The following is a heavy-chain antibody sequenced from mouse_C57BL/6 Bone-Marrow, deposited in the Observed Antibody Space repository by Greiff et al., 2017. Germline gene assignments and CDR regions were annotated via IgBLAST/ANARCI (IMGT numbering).Heavy chain of an antibody. CDR1: GFNIKDDY. V-gene: IGHV14-4*01. J-gene: IGHJ3*01. CDR3: TLSDGYSPAWFAY. D-gene: IGHD2-3*01. CDR2: IDPENGDT. Sequence: VQLKESGAELVRPGASVQLSCTASGFNIKDDYMHWVKQRPEQGLEWIGWIDPENGDTEYASKFQGKATITADTSSNTAYLQLSSLTSEDTAVYYGTLSDGYSPAWFAYWGQGTLVTVSA.